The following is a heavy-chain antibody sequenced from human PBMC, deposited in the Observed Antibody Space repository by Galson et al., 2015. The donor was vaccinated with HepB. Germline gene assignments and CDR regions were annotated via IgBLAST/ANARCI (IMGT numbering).Heavy chain of an antibody. J-gene: IGHJ6*03. D-gene: IGHD5-18*01. CDR3: AREKRSDTAMGWKYYYMDV. Sequence: ETLSLTCGVYGGSFSGYYWSWIRQPPGKGLEWIGVINHSGSTNYNPSLKSRVTISVDTSKNQFSLKLSSVTAADTAVYYCAREKRSDTAMGWKYYYMDVWGKGTTVTVSS. CDR1: GGSFSGYY. V-gene: IGHV4-34*01. CDR2: INHSGST.